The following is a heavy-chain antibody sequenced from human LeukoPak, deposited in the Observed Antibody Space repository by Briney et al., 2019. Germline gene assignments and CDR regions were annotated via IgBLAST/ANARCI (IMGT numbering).Heavy chain of an antibody. Sequence: PGGSLRLSCAASGFTFSNYNMNWVRQSPGKGLEWLSSITSTSSFIYYADSVKGRFTISRDNAKNSLSLQMNSLRAEDTAVYYCARDAGSYSSSWYGGFDYWGQGTLVTVSS. CDR3: ARDAGSYSSSWYGGFDY. CDR1: GFTFSNYN. D-gene: IGHD6-13*01. CDR2: ITSTSSFI. V-gene: IGHV3-21*01. J-gene: IGHJ4*02.